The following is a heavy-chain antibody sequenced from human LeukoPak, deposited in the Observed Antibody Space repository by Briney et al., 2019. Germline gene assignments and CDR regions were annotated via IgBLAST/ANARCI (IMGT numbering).Heavy chain of an antibody. CDR3: ARESDSSGYSFDY. D-gene: IGHD3-22*01. Sequence: PGGSLRLSCADSGFTFSSYALHWVRQAPGKGLEWVAVISYDGSNKYYADSVKGRFTISRDNSKNTLYLQMNSLRAEDTAVYYCARESDSSGYSFDYGGQGTLVTVSS. J-gene: IGHJ4*02. V-gene: IGHV3-30*04. CDR2: ISYDGSNK. CDR1: GFTFSSYA.